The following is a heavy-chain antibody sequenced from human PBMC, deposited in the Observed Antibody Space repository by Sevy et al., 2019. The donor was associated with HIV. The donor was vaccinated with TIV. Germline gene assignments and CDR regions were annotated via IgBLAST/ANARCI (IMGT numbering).Heavy chain of an antibody. CDR1: GGSISSGGYF. D-gene: IGHD1-26*01. J-gene: IGHJ3*02. V-gene: IGHV4-31*03. CDR3: ARATNLNAFDT. CDR2: TSSSGST. Sequence: SETLSLTCIVSGGSISSGGYFWNWIRQHPGKGLEWIGFTSSSGSTSYNPSLKSRVTISVDTSKNQFSLRLSSVTAADTAVFYCARATNLNAFDTWGQGTMVTVS.